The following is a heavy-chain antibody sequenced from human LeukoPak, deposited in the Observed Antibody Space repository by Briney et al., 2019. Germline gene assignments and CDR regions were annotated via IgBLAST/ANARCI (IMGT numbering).Heavy chain of an antibody. CDR1: GFSFGTYW. D-gene: IGHD1-14*01. V-gene: IGHV3-7*01. J-gene: IGHJ4*02. Sequence: GGSLRLSCAASGFSFGTYWMTWVRQAPGKGLEWVAIIKEDGSETNYVDSVKGRFTISRDNSKNSLYLQMNSLRAEDTAVYYCARDSGTAAAGSWGQGTLVTVSS. CDR2: IKEDGSET. CDR3: ARDSGTAAAGS.